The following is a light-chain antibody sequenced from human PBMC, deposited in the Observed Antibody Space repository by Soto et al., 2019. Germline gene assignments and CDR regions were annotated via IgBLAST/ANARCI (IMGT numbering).Light chain of an antibody. J-gene: IGLJ3*02. Sequence: SYELTQPPSLSVAPGQTAKITCGGDNIGVKTVNWYQQKPGQAPVLVLYDDSDRPSGIPERLSGSNSGNTATLTIGRVEAGDEADYYCQVWAGGSDHWVFGGGTKLTVL. CDR1: NIGVKT. CDR2: DDS. V-gene: IGLV3-21*02. CDR3: QVWAGGSDHWV.